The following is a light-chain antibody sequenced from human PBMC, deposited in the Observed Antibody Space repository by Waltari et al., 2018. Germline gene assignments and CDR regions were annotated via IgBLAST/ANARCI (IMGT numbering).Light chain of an antibody. CDR2: GVS. V-gene: IGLV2-23*02. CDR3: CSYTSTSTYV. J-gene: IGLJ1*01. Sequence: YQHHPGSAPKLIIDGVSKWPTGVSHRLSGSKSGSTAFLTISGLQAEDETTYYCCSYTSTSTYVFGKGTKVAVL.